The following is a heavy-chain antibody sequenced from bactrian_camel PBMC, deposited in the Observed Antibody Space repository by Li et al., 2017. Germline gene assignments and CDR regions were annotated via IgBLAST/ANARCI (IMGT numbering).Heavy chain of an antibody. CDR2: IDSDGST. CDR3: AADFSAIGIYCSGGYSY. D-gene: IGHD2*01. CDR1: GSPQVREC. J-gene: IGHJ4*01. Sequence: HVQLVESGGGSVQAGGSLKLSCGISGSPQVRECMVWLRQAPGKEREGVAAIDSDGSTSYADSVKGRFTISKDNAKNTLYLQMNSLKPEDTAMYYCAADFSAIGIYCSGGYSYWGQGTQVTVS. V-gene: IGHV3S55*01.